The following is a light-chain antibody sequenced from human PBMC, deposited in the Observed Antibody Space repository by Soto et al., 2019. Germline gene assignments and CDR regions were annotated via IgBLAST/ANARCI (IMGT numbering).Light chain of an antibody. CDR1: QSVSSN. V-gene: IGKV3-15*01. Sequence: EIVMTQSPATLSVSPGERATLSCRASQSVSSNLAWYQQKPGQAPRLLIYGASTRATGIPARFSGSGSGTEFTLTISSLQCEDFAVYYCQQCNNWPTFGQGTKVEIK. CDR2: GAS. CDR3: QQCNNWPT. J-gene: IGKJ1*01.